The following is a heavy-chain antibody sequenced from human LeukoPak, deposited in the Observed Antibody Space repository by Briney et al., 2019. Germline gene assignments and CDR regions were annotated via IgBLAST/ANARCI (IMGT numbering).Heavy chain of an antibody. CDR1: GFTFSNAW. Sequence: GGSLRLSCAASGFTFSNAWMSWVRQAPGKGLEWVGRIKSKTDGGTTDYAAPVKGRFTISRDDSKNTLYLQMNSLKTEDTAVYYCTTVPGGATTPPDFDYWGQGTLVTVSS. CDR2: IKSKTDGGTT. CDR3: TTVPGGATTPPDFDY. D-gene: IGHD1-26*01. V-gene: IGHV3-15*01. J-gene: IGHJ4*02.